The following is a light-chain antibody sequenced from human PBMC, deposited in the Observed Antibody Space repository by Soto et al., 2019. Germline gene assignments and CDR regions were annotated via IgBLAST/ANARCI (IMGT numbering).Light chain of an antibody. V-gene: IGKV1-27*01. J-gene: IGKJ4*01. CDR2: AAS. CDR1: QGFGNY. CDR3: QKYDGVPLT. Sequence: DIQMTQSPPSLSASVGDRVTITCRASQGFGNYLAWYQQKQGKVPKLLIYAASTLQSGVPSRFSGSGSGTDFTLTISSLQPEDVATYYCQKYDGVPLTFGGGTKVDIK.